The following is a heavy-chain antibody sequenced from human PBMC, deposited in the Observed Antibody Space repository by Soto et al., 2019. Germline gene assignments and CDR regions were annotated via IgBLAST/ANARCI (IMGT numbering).Heavy chain of an antibody. J-gene: IGHJ6*02. Sequence: QVQLVESGGGVVQPGRSLRLSCAASGFTFSSYGMHWVRQAPGKGLEWVAVIWYDGSNKYYADSVKGRFTISRDNSKNTLDLQMNRLRAEDTGVYYFARASEYCDYAEEYYYDGIDVWGQGTTVTGSS. CDR1: GFTFSSYG. CDR2: IWYDGSNK. V-gene: IGHV3-33*01. D-gene: IGHD4-17*01. CDR3: ARASEYCDYAEEYYYDGIDV.